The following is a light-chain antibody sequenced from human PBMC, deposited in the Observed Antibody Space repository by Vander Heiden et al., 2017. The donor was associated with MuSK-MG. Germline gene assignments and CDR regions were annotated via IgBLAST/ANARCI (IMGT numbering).Light chain of an antibody. V-gene: IGLV2-23*02. J-gene: IGLJ2*01. CDR2: EVT. CDR1: KRDVGSYNL. Sequence: QSALTQPASVSGSPGQSITISCSGTKRDVGSYNLVSWYQQYPGKAPKLIIWEVTKRPSGASDRFSGSKSGNTASLTISGLQADDEADYYCCSYAGSNNLVFGGGTKLTVL. CDR3: CSYAGSNNLV.